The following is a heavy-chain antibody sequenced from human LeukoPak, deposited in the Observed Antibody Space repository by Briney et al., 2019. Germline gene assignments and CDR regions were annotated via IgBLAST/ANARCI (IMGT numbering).Heavy chain of an antibody. Sequence: SETLSLTCTVSGGSISSYYWSWIRQPPGKGLEWIGYIYYSGSTNYNPSLKSRVTISVDTSKNQFSLKLSSVTAADTAVYYCARSIVGAQDGDWFDPWGQGTLVTVSS. CDR2: IYYSGST. J-gene: IGHJ5*02. V-gene: IGHV4-59*01. CDR1: GGSISSYY. CDR3: ARSIVGAQDGDWFDP. D-gene: IGHD1-26*01.